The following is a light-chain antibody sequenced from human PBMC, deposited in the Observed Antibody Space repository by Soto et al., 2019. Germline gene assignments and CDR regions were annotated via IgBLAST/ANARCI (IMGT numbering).Light chain of an antibody. V-gene: IGKV2-29*03. J-gene: IGKJ1*01. Sequence: IVVSQTQLSLSVTPRQPSSMSSKSSQTLLYSDGTTYLYWYLQKPGQPPQVLIYEVSNRFSGVPDRFSGSGSGTDFTLKISRVEAEDVGGYCCMHATHLPCPFGQGTKV. CDR1: QTLLYSDGTTY. CDR3: MHATHLPCP. CDR2: EVS.